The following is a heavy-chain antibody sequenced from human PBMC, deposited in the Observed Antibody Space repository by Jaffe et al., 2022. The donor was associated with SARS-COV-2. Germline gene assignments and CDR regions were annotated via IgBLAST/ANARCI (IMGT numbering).Heavy chain of an antibody. CDR2: IYYSGST. CDR1: GGSISSGGYY. J-gene: IGHJ5*02. Sequence: QVQLQESGPGLVKPSQTLSLTCTVSGGSISSGGYYWSWIRQHPGKGLEWIGYIYYSGSTYYNPSLKSRVTISVDTSKNQFSLKLSSVTAADTAVYYCARWVPKPRRAYGDYARTFDPWGQGTLVTVSS. CDR3: ARWVPKPRRAYGDYARTFDP. V-gene: IGHV4-31*03. D-gene: IGHD4-17*01.